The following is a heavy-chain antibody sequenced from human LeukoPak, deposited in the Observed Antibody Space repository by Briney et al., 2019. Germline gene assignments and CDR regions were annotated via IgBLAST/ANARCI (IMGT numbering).Heavy chain of an antibody. CDR2: ISAYNGNT. D-gene: IGHD3-3*02. Sequence: ASLKISCKASGYTFTSYGISWVRQAPGQGLEWMGWISAYNGNTNYAQKLQGRVTMTTDTSTSTAYMELRSLRSDDTAVYYCARDKNSILFDPWGQGTLVTVSS. CDR1: GYTFTSYG. V-gene: IGHV1-18*01. CDR3: ARDKNSILFDP. J-gene: IGHJ5*02.